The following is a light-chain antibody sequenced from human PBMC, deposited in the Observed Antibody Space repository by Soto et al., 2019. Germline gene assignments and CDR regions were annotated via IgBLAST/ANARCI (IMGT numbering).Light chain of an antibody. CDR1: SSDVGGYNY. V-gene: IGLV2-8*01. CDR3: SSYAGSNNLVV. Sequence: QSALTQPPSASGSPGQSVTISCTGTSSDVGGYNYVSWYQQHSGKAPKLMIYEVSKRPSGVPDRFSGSKSGNTASLTVSGLQGEDEADYYCSSYAGSNNLVVFGGGTKLTVL. CDR2: EVS. J-gene: IGLJ2*01.